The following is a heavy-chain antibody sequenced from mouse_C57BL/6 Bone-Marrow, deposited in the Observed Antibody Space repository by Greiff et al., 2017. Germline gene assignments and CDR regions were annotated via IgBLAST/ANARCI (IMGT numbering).Heavy chain of an antibody. D-gene: IGHD1-1*01. CDR2: IHPNSGST. CDR3: AHYYGSSYDFDY. V-gene: IGHV1-64*01. Sequence: QVQLQQPGAELVKPGASVKLSCKASGYTFTSYWMHWVKQRPGQGLEWIGMIHPNSGSTNYNEKFKSKATLTVDKSSSTAYMQLSSLTSEDSAVYYCAHYYGSSYDFDYWCQGTTLTVSS. CDR1: GYTFTSYW. J-gene: IGHJ2*01.